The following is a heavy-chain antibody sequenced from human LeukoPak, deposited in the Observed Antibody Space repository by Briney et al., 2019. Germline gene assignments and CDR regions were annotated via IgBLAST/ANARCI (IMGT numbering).Heavy chain of an antibody. D-gene: IGHD2-21*02. CDR1: GFTFDDYA. V-gene: IGHV3-9*01. J-gene: IGHJ4*02. Sequence: GRSLRLSSAASGFTFDDYAMHWVRQAPGKGLEWVSGISWYSGSIAYADSVKGRFTISRDNAKNSLYLQMNSLRPEDTASYYCAKGNCGADCYPDYWGQGTLVTVSS. CDR3: AKGNCGADCYPDY. CDR2: ISWYSGSI.